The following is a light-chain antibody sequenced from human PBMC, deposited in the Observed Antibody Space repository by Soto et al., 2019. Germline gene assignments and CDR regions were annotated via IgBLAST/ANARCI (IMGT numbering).Light chain of an antibody. J-gene: IGLJ2*01. Sequence: QSALTQPASVSGSPGQSITISCTGTSSDIGGYKYVSWYQQHPDKAPKLMIYEVTNRPSGVSNRFSGSKSGNTASLTISGLQAEDEAEYYCSSYTSTSTVIFGGGTKLTVL. CDR3: SSYTSTSTVI. V-gene: IGLV2-14*01. CDR2: EVT. CDR1: SSDIGGYKY.